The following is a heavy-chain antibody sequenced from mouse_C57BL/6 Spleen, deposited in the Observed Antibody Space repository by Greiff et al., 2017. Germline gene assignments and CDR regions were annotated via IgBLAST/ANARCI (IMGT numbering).Heavy chain of an antibody. J-gene: IGHJ2*01. CDR1: GFTFSSYG. Sequence: EVKLVESGGDLVKPGGSLKLSCAASGFTFSSYGMSWVRQTPDKRLEWVATISSGGSYTYYPDSVKGRFTISRDNAKNTLYLQMSSLKSEDTAMYYCARPHSGAYYFDYWGQGTTLTVSS. CDR3: ARPHSGAYYFDY. D-gene: IGHD3-1*01. CDR2: ISSGGSYT. V-gene: IGHV5-6*01.